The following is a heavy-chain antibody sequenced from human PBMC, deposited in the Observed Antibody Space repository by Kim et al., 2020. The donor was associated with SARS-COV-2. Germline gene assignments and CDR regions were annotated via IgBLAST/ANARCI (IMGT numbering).Heavy chain of an antibody. V-gene: IGHV3-74*01. Sequence: GGSLRLSCAASGFTFSSYWMHWVRQAPGKGLVWVSRINSDGSSTSYADSVKGRFTISRDNAKNTLYLQMNSLRAEDTAVYYCARQYYGDYPRRWGQGTLVTVSS. CDR2: INSDGSST. D-gene: IGHD4-17*01. CDR3: ARQYYGDYPRR. CDR1: GFTFSSYW. J-gene: IGHJ4*02.